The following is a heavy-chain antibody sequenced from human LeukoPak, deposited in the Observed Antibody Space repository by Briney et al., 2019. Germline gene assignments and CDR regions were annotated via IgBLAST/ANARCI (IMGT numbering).Heavy chain of an antibody. CDR1: GYSFTSYW. J-gene: IGHJ5*02. Sequence: GESLKISCKGSGYSFTSYWIGWVRQMPGKGLERMGIIYPGDSDTRYSPSFQGQVTISADKSISTAYLQWSSLKASDTAMYYCARRVSTMVRGVIAKASNWFDPWGQGTLVTVSS. D-gene: IGHD3-10*01. CDR3: ARRVSTMVRGVIAKASNWFDP. CDR2: IYPGDSDT. V-gene: IGHV5-51*01.